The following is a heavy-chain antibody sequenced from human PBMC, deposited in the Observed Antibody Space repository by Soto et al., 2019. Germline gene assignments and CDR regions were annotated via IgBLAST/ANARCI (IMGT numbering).Heavy chain of an antibody. J-gene: IGHJ6*02. CDR3: AKHDGNCWEWFPGPGLDV. D-gene: IGHD3-3*01. Sequence: EVQLVESGGGLVQPGGSLKLSCAASGFIFSGSAVHWVRQASGKGLEWIGRIRSRPNSYATTYAATVKGRFIISRDDSKSTAFLQLNSLKTEDTAIYYCAKHDGNCWEWFPGPGLDVWGQGTTVTVSS. V-gene: IGHV3-73*02. CDR2: IRSRPNSYAT. CDR1: GFIFSGSA.